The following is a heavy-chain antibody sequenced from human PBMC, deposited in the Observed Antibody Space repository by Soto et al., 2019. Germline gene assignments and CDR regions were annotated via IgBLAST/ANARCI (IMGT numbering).Heavy chain of an antibody. V-gene: IGHV3-15*01. CDR2: SISKTDGGAT. J-gene: IGHJ4*02. CDR3: ARPYSNSWCFDY. D-gene: IGHD6-13*01. Sequence: GGSLRLSCAASGFALSNAWMTWVRQAPGKGLEWVGRSISKTDGGATDYAAPVKGRFSISRDDSKNTLYLEMNSLRAEDTAVYYCARPYSNSWCFDYWGQGTLVTVSS. CDR1: GFALSNAW.